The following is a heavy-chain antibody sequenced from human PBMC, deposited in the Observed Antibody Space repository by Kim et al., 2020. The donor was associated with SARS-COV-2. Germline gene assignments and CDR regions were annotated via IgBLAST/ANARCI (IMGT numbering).Heavy chain of an antibody. V-gene: IGHV3-9*01. J-gene: IGHJ4*02. CDR1: GFTFDDYA. CDR2: ISWNSGSI. D-gene: IGHD2-2*02. CDR3: AKATLVDCSSTSCYNAPPLDY. Sequence: GGSLRLSCAASGFTFDDYAMHWVRQAPGKGLEWVSGISWNSGSIGYADSVKGRFTISRDNAKNSLYLQMNSLRAEDTALYYCAKATLVDCSSTSCYNAPPLDYWGQGTLVTVSS.